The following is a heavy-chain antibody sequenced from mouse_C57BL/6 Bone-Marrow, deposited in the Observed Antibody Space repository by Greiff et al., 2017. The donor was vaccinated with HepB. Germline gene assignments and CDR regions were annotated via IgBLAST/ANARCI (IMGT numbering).Heavy chain of an antibody. Sequence: QVTLKECGPGILQPSQTLSLTCSFSGFSLSTFGMGVGWIRQPSGKGLEWLAHIWWDDDKYYNPALKSRLTISKDTSKNQVFLKIANVDTADTATYYCARIRAYYSNPAWFAYWGQGTLVTVSA. J-gene: IGHJ3*01. D-gene: IGHD2-5*01. V-gene: IGHV8-8*01. CDR3: ARIRAYYSNPAWFAY. CDR2: IWWDDDK. CDR1: GFSLSTFGMG.